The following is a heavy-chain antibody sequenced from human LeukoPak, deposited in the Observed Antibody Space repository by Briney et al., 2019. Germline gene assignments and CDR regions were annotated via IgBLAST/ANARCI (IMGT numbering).Heavy chain of an antibody. D-gene: IGHD6-13*01. CDR3: AKAIWVAATASWFCFDY. J-gene: IGHJ4*02. Sequence: GGSLRLSCAGSGFTFSSYAMNWVRQAPGKGLEWVAFIHYDGTKNYYADSVKGRFTISRDNSKNTLSLQMNSLRAEDTAVYYCAKAIWVAATASWFCFDYWGQGTLVTVSS. V-gene: IGHV3-30*02. CDR1: GFTFSSYA. CDR2: IHYDGTKN.